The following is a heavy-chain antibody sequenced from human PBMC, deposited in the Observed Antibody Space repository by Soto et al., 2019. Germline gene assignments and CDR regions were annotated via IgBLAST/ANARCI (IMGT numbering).Heavy chain of an antibody. J-gene: IGHJ1*01. D-gene: IGHD6-13*01. V-gene: IGHV3-9*01. CDR2: INWNSGSI. Sequence: EVQLVESGGGLVQPGRSLRLSCAASGFTFDDYAMHWVRQVPGKGLEWVSGINWNSGSIGYGDSVKGRFAISRDNAKNPLHLQMNSLSAEDPAFYYCVKDESINWYSGHFRHWGQGTLVTVSS. CDR3: VKDESINWYSGHFRH. CDR1: GFTFDDYA.